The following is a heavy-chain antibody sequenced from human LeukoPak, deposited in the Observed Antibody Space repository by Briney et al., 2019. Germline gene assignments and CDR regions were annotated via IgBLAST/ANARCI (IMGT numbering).Heavy chain of an antibody. CDR1: GYTLTELS. CDR2: FDPEDGET. D-gene: IGHD4-17*01. Sequence: ASVKVSCKVSGYTLTELSMHWVRQAPGKGLEWMGGFDPEDGETIYAQKFQGRVTMTRDTSISTAYMELSSLRSEDTAVYYCATVATTVTTFSYYFDYWGQGTLVTVSS. V-gene: IGHV1-24*01. CDR3: ATVATTVTTFSYYFDY. J-gene: IGHJ4*02.